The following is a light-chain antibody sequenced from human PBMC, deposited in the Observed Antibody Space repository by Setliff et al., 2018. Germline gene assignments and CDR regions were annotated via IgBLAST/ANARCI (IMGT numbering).Light chain of an antibody. Sequence: QAVVTQEASLTVSPGGTVTLTCGSSTGDVTNTNYPYWFQHRLGPGPRSLIYSTTDKHSWTPARFSGSLLGGKVALTLSGAQPEDEADYYCLLYYGATAVFGGGTKVTVL. CDR3: LLYYGATAV. CDR1: TGDVTNTNY. V-gene: IGLV7-43*01. J-gene: IGLJ2*01. CDR2: STT.